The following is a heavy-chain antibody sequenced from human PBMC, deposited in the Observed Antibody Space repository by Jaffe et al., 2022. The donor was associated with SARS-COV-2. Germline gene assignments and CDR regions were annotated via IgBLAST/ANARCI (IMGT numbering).Heavy chain of an antibody. CDR3: ARALIVGATKSYYGMDV. D-gene: IGHD1-26*01. Sequence: QVQLQESGPGLVKPSETLSLTCTVSGGSISSYYWSWIRQPPGKGLEWIGYIYYSGSTNYNPSLKSRVTISVDTSKNQFSLKLSSVTAADTAVYYCARALIVGATKSYYGMDVWGQGTTVTVSS. J-gene: IGHJ6*02. CDR2: IYYSGST. CDR1: GGSISSYY. V-gene: IGHV4-59*01.